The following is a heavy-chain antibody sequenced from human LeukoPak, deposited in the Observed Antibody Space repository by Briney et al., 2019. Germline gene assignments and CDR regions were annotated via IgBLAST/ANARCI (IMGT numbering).Heavy chain of an antibody. Sequence: GGSLRLSCAASGFTFSSYGMHWVRQAPGKGLEWVAVIWYGGSNKYYADSVKGRFTISRDNSKNTLYLQMNSLRAEDTAVYYCAKGQVGDGSVYYYYMDVWGKGTTVTVSS. D-gene: IGHD1-26*01. V-gene: IGHV3-30*02. CDR2: IWYGGSNK. J-gene: IGHJ6*03. CDR1: GFTFSSYG. CDR3: AKGQVGDGSVYYYYMDV.